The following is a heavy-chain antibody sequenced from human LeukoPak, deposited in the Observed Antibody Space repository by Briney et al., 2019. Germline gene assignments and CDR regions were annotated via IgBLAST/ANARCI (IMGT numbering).Heavy chain of an antibody. D-gene: IGHD1-26*01. J-gene: IGHJ4*02. Sequence: GGSLRLSCAASGFTFSSYSMNWVRQAPGKGLEWVSYISSSSTTIYYADSVKGRFTISRDNAKNSLYLQMSSLRVEDTAVYYCARDPDQGRGFDFWGQGTLVTAPS. V-gene: IGHV3-48*01. CDR1: GFTFSSYS. CDR3: ARDPDQGRGFDF. CDR2: ISSSSTTI.